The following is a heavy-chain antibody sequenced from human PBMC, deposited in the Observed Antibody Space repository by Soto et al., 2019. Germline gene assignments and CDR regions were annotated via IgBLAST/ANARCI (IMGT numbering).Heavy chain of an antibody. CDR2: INPNSGGT. J-gene: IGHJ6*02. CDR3: ARVADHNYYGSGSFPGMDV. Sequence: ASVKVSCKASGYTFTGYYMHWVRQAPGQGLEWMGWINPNSGGTNYAQKFQGWVTMTRDTSISTAYMELSRLRSDDTAVYYCARVADHNYYGSGSFPGMDVWGQGTTVTVSS. V-gene: IGHV1-2*04. CDR1: GYTFTGYY. D-gene: IGHD3-10*01.